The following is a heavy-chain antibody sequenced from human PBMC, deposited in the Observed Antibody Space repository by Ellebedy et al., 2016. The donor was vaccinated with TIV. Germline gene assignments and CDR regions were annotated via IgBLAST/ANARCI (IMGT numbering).Heavy chain of an antibody. V-gene: IGHV4-39*07. Sequence: SETLSLTXTVSGGSISSSSYYWGWIRQPPGKGLEWIGSIYYSGSTYYNPSLKSRVTISVDTSKNQFSLKLSSVTAADTAVYYCARVERRRLPRWFDPWGQGTLVTVSS. CDR1: GGSISSSSYY. CDR3: ARVERRRLPRWFDP. CDR2: IYYSGST. D-gene: IGHD6-25*01. J-gene: IGHJ5*02.